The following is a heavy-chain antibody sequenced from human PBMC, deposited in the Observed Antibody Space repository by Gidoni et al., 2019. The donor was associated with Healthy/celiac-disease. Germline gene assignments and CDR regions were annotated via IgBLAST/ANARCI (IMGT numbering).Heavy chain of an antibody. J-gene: IGHJ1*01. CDR3: ARPGGIAAAGNTEYFQH. Sequence: QVQLQESGPGLVKPSETLSLTRTVSGYSISSGYYWGWIRQPPGKGLEWIGSIYHSGSTYYNPSLKSRVTISVDTSKNQFSLKLSSVTAADTAVCYCARPGGIAAAGNTEYFQHWGQGTLVTVSS. CDR2: IYHSGST. CDR1: GYSISSGYY. V-gene: IGHV4-38-2*02. D-gene: IGHD6-13*01.